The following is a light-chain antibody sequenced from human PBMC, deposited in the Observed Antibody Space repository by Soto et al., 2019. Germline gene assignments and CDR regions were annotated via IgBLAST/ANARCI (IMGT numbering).Light chain of an antibody. J-gene: IGKJ4*01. CDR2: GAS. V-gene: IGKV3-15*01. CDR3: QQYHKWPPFT. Sequence: EVVMTHSTATLCVSTGERATLSCRASQSVSSNLAWYQQKPGQTPRLLMYGASTRATGIPARFSGSGSGTEFTLTISSLQSEDFAVYYCQQYHKWPPFTFGGGTKVDIK. CDR1: QSVSSN.